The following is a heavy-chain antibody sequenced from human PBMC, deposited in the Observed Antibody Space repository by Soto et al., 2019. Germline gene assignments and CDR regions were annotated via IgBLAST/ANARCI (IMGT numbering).Heavy chain of an antibody. J-gene: IGHJ6*02. D-gene: IGHD3-10*01. CDR1: GFTVSDNY. Sequence: EVQLVEAGGGLMQPGGSLRLSCEASGFTVSDNYMSWVRQAPGKGPEWVSIIYTTGSTYYADSVKGRFTISRDISTNTLYLQMNSLRVEDTAVYYCAREKLYINGRVYGMDVWGRGTTVTVSS. V-gene: IGHV3-53*01. CDR3: AREKLYINGRVYGMDV. CDR2: IYTTGST.